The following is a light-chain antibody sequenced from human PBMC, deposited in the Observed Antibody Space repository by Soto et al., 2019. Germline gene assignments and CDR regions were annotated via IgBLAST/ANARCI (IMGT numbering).Light chain of an antibody. CDR2: EVS. CDR3: SSYAGGNRV. CDR1: SSDVGHYNY. J-gene: IGLJ1*01. V-gene: IGLV2-8*01. Sequence: QSALTQPPSASGSPGQSVTISCTGISSDVGHYNYVSWYQQHPGKAPKLMIYEVSKRPSGVPDRFSGSKSGNTASLTVSRLQAADEADYYCSSYAGGNRVFGTGTKLTVL.